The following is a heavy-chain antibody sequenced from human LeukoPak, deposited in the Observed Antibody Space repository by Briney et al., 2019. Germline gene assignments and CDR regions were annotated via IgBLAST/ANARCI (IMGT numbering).Heavy chain of an antibody. CDR1: GFPFLTYL. V-gene: IGHV3-74*01. CDR2: NNSYESRT. D-gene: IGHD2-15*01. CDR3: ASGRGVDY. J-gene: IGHJ4*02. Sequence: GGSLRLSCAASGFPFLTYLRHWVRQATGEGVVLDSHNNSYESRTSYVASEKGRFTISRDNAKNTLYLQMNILRAEDTAVYYCASGRGVDYWGQGTLVTVSS.